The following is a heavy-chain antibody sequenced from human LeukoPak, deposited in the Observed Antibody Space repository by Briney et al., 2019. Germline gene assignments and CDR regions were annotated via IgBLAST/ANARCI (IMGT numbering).Heavy chain of an antibody. Sequence: GGSLRLSCSASGFTFSSYSMNWVRQAPGKGLEWVSFISSSSSYIYYADSVKGRFTISRDNAKNSLYLQMNSLRAEDTAVYYCARDMDTAMVNTFDYWGQGTLVTVSS. CDR2: ISSSSSYI. CDR1: GFTFSSYS. CDR3: ARDMDTAMVNTFDY. V-gene: IGHV3-21*01. D-gene: IGHD5-18*01. J-gene: IGHJ4*02.